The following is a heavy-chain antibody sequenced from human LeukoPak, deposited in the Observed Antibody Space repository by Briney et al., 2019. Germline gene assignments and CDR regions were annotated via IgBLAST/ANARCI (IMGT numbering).Heavy chain of an antibody. V-gene: IGHV3-7*03. CDR1: GFTFSSYW. D-gene: IGHD3-22*01. J-gene: IGHJ4*02. Sequence: GGSLRLSCAASGFTFSSYWMTWVRQAPAKGLEWVANIKQDGSKKNYVDSVKGRFTISRDNAKNSLYLQMNSLRAEDTAVYYCATPLDYYDTSGYHQGGDWGQGTLVTVSS. CDR2: IKQDGSKK. CDR3: ATPLDYYDTSGYHQGGD.